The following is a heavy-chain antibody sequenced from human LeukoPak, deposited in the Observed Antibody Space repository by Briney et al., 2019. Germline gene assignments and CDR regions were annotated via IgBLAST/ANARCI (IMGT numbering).Heavy chain of an antibody. CDR3: ARAIAARSWFDP. D-gene: IGHD6-6*01. CDR2: IKQDGSEK. V-gene: IGHV3-7*01. CDR1: GFTFSDYY. J-gene: IGHJ5*02. Sequence: GGSLRLSCVASGFTFSDYYMSWVRQPPGKGLGWVANIKQDGSEKYYVDSVKGRFPISRDNAKNSLFLQMTSLRAEETAVYYCARAIAARSWFDPWGQGTLVTVSS.